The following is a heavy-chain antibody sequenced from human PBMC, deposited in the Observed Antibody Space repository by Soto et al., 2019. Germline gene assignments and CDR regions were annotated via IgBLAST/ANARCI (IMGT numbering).Heavy chain of an antibody. D-gene: IGHD3-3*01. CDR1: GGSISSYY. CDR3: ARRVPLGWSGYYPQDPNYNWFDP. J-gene: IGHJ5*02. Sequence: SETLSLTCTVSGGSISSYYWSWIRQPPGKGLEWIGYIYYSGSTNYNPSLKSRVTISVDTSKNQFSLKLSSVTAADTAVYYCARRVPLGWSGYYPQDPNYNWFDPWGQGTLVTVSS. CDR2: IYYSGST. V-gene: IGHV4-59*08.